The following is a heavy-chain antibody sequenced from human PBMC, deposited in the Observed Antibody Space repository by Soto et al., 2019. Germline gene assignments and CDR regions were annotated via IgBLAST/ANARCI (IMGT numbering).Heavy chain of an antibody. V-gene: IGHV4-59*01. Sequence: SETLSLTCTVSGGSISSYYWSWIRQPPGKGLEWIGYIYYSGSTNYNPSLKSRVTISVDTSKNQSSLKLSSVTAADTAVYYCARESFDILTGYSLGGFDYWGQGTMVTVYS. CDR2: IYYSGST. D-gene: IGHD3-9*01. CDR1: GGSISSYY. CDR3: ARESFDILTGYSLGGFDY. J-gene: IGHJ4*02.